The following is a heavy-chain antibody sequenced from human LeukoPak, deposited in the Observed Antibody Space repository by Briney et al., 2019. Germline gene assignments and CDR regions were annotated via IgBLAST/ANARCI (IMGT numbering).Heavy chain of an antibody. J-gene: IGHJ4*02. D-gene: IGHD3-22*01. Sequence: ASVKVSCKASGYTFTSYGISWVRQAPGQGLEWMGWISAYDGNTNYAQKLQGRVTMTTDTSTSTAYMELRSLRSDDTAVYYCARDYYDSSVFLGNDYWGQGTPVTVSS. CDR2: ISAYDGNT. V-gene: IGHV1-18*01. CDR3: ARDYYDSSVFLGNDY. CDR1: GYTFTSYG.